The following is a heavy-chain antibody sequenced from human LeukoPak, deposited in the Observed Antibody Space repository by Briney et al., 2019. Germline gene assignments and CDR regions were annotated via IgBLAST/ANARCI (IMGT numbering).Heavy chain of an antibody. J-gene: IGHJ6*02. V-gene: IGHV4-59*08. Sequence: NPSETLSLTCTVSGGSISSYYWSWIRQPPGKGLEWIGYMSYGGSTNYNPSLKSRVTISVDTSKNQFSLRLSSVTAADTAVYYCARHPQRSLGVTTSGPYYYAMDVWGQGTTVTVSS. CDR3: ARHPQRSLGVTTSGPYYYAMDV. CDR1: GGSISSYY. CDR2: MSYGGST. D-gene: IGHD2-21*02.